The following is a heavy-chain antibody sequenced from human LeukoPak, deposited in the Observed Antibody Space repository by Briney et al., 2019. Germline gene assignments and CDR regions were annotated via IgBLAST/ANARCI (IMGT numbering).Heavy chain of an antibody. V-gene: IGHV3-23*01. CDR3: AKDTVEAWFFYFDY. CDR2: ISGSGGST. D-gene: IGHD3-10*01. Sequence: GGSLRLSCAASGFTFSSYAMSWVRQAPGKGLEWVSGISGSGGSTYYADSVKGRFTISRDNSKNTLYLQMNSLRAEDTAVYYCAKDTVEAWFFYFDYWGQGTLVTVSS. CDR1: GFTFSSYA. J-gene: IGHJ4*02.